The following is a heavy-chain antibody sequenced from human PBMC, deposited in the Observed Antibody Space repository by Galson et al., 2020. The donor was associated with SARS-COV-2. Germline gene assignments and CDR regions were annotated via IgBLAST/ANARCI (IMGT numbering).Heavy chain of an antibody. CDR3: VRGLSGDWSYDYFYGFDV. V-gene: IGHV1-2*02. CDR2: INPNTCSS. CDR1: GYRFTGYY. Sequence: ASVKVSCRASGYRFTGYYMYLVRQAPGQALEYIGWINPNTCSSSYGQQFQDRDTMTSDMSITPAFLKLSGLSFDDTAVYYCVRGLSGDWSYDYFYGFDVWGQGTMVTVSS. D-gene: IGHD3-16*01. J-gene: IGHJ3*01.